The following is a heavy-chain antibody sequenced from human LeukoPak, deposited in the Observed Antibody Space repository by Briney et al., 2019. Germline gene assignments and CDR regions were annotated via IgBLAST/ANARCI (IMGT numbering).Heavy chain of an antibody. V-gene: IGHV4-39*01. J-gene: IGHJ4*02. D-gene: IGHD1-26*01. CDR3: ARPTTSVSGPPDY. CDR2: IYYSGST. CDR1: GGSISSSSYY. Sequence: SETLSLTCTVSGGSISSSSYYWGWIRQPPGKGLEWIGSIYYSGSTYYNPSLKSRVTISVDTSKNQFSLKLSSVTAADTAVYYCARPTTSVSGPPDYWGQGTLVTVSS.